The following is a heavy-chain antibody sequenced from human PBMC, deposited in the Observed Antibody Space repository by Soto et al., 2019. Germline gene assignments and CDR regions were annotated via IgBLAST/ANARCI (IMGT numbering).Heavy chain of an antibody. V-gene: IGHV1-24*01. J-gene: IGHJ5*02. CDR1: GYTLTELS. CDR3: ARVVSRGIAAAGTSYFWFDP. CDR2: FSAENGNT. D-gene: IGHD6-13*01. Sequence: EASVKVSCKVSGYTLTELSMHWVRQAPGKGLERLGLFSAENGNTNYAQKLQGRVTMTTDTSSSTAYMELRSLRSDDTAVYYCARVVSRGIAAAGTSYFWFDPWGQGTLVTVSS.